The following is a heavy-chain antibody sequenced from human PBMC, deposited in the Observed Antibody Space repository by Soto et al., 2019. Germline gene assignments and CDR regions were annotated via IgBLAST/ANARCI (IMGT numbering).Heavy chain of an antibody. CDR2: ISISGDRT. J-gene: IGHJ6*02. V-gene: IGHV3-23*01. CDR3: ARYKFPNGLDL. CDR1: GFTFNTFA. Sequence: PGGSLRLSCVTSGFTFNTFAMSWVRRAPGKGLEWVSAISISGDRTYYADSVKGRFFISRDNSNNTLFLRVSSLRVEDTALYYCARYKFPNGLDLWGQGTTVTVSS. D-gene: IGHD5-18*01.